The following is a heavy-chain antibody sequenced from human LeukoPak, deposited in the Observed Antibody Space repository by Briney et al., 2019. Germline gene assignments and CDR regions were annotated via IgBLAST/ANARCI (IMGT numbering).Heavy chain of an antibody. CDR3: SHSGKYDFWSGTF. Sequence: GGSLRLSYTASGHTSDDYTVTWVRQAPGKGLEWVGFITRKSYGGTTEYAASVKGRFTISRDDSKSIAYLEMSSLKTEDTGVYYCSHSGKYDFWSGTFWGQGTLVIVSS. CDR2: ITRKSYGGTT. V-gene: IGHV3-49*04. CDR1: GHTSDDYT. D-gene: IGHD3-3*01. J-gene: IGHJ4*02.